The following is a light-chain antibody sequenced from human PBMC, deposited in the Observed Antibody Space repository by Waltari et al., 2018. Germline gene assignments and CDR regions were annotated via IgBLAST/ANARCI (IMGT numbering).Light chain of an antibody. CDR1: SSNIGAGYD. CDR3: QSYDSSLSAHVV. CDR2: GNT. J-gene: IGLJ2*01. Sequence: QSVLTQPPSVSGAPGQRVTISCTGSSSNIGAGYDVPWYQQLPGTAPKLLIYGNTNRPSGVPDRLSGSKSGTSASLAITGRQAEDEADYYCQSYDSSLSAHVVFGGGTKLTVL. V-gene: IGLV1-40*01.